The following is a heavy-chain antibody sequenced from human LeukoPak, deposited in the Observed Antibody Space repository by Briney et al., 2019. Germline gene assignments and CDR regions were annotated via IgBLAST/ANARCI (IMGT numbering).Heavy chain of an antibody. D-gene: IGHD2-15*01. Sequence: SETLSLTCTVSGGSISSSSYYWGWLRQPPGTGLEWIGSIYYSGSTYYNPSLKSRVTISVDTSKNQFSLKLSSVTAADTAVYYCARLVVVAATGNDYWGQGTLVTVSS. CDR3: ARLVVVAATGNDY. CDR1: GGSISSSSYY. CDR2: IYYSGST. J-gene: IGHJ4*02. V-gene: IGHV4-39*01.